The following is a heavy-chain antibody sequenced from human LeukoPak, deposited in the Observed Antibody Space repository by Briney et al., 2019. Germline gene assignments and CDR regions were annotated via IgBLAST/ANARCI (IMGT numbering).Heavy chain of an antibody. V-gene: IGHV3-11*01. J-gene: IGHJ6*03. Sequence: GGSLRLSCAASGFTFSDYYMSWIRQAPGKGLEWVSYISSSGSTIYYADSVKGRFTISRDNAKNSLYLQMNSLRAEDTAVYYCARGPVVRYYYYYYMDVWGKGTTVTISS. CDR3: ARGPVVRYYYYYYMDV. CDR1: GFTFSDYY. CDR2: ISSSGSTI. D-gene: IGHD2-15*01.